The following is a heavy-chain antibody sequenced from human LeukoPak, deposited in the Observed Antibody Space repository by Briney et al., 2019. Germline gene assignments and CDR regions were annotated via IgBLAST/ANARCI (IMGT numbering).Heavy chain of an antibody. V-gene: IGHV1-18*01. CDR1: GYTFTSYG. Sequence: GASVKVSCKASGYTFTSYGISWVRQAPGQGLEWMGWISAYNGNTNYAQNLQGRVTMTTDTSTSTAYMELRGLRSDDTAVYYCARDWWALRHDAFDIWGQGTMVTVSS. CDR2: ISAYNGNT. J-gene: IGHJ3*02. D-gene: IGHD1-26*01. CDR3: ARDWWALRHDAFDI.